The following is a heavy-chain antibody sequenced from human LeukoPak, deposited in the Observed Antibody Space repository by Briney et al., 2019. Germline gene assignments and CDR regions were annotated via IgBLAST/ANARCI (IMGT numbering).Heavy chain of an antibody. Sequence: GASVKVSCKASGYTFTSYGISWVRQAPGQGLEWMGGIIPIFGTANYAQKFQGRVTITADKSTSTAYMELSSLRSEDTAVYYCARVSGYSYGDSFDIWGQGTMVTVSS. CDR1: GYTFTSYG. J-gene: IGHJ3*02. V-gene: IGHV1-69*06. D-gene: IGHD5-18*01. CDR3: ARVSGYSYGDSFDI. CDR2: IIPIFGTA.